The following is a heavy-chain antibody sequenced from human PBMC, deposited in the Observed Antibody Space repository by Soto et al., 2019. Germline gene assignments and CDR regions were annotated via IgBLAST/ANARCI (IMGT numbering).Heavy chain of an antibody. CDR2: IGSTGGTI. CDR3: ARDGGEYYLDV. J-gene: IGHJ4*02. CDR1: GFTFRSYF. Sequence: GGSLRLSCEASGFTFRSYFMNWVRQAPGKGLQWVAHIGSTGGTIYYADSVKGRFAVSRDNAKNSLYLQLNSLRVDDTAIYYCARDGGEYYLDVWGQGTAVTVSS. V-gene: IGHV3-11*01. D-gene: IGHD4-17*01.